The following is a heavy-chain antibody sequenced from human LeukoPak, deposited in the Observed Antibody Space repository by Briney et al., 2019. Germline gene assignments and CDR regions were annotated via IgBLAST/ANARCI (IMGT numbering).Heavy chain of an antibody. D-gene: IGHD3-10*02. CDR3: AGPVRGIIDYGMDV. Sequence: TGGSLRLSCAASGFMFSTYGMHWVRQAPGKGLEWVAVIWNDGSNKYHADSVKGRFTISRDNSKNTLYLQMNSLRAEDTAVYYCAGPVRGIIDYGMDVWGKGTTDTVSS. V-gene: IGHV3-33*01. J-gene: IGHJ6*04. CDR2: IWNDGSNK. CDR1: GFMFSTYG.